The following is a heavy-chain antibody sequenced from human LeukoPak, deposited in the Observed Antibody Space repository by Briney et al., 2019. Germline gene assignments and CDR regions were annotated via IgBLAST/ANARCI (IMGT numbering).Heavy chain of an antibody. J-gene: IGHJ4*02. V-gene: IGHV3-21*01. CDR1: GFTFSSYS. D-gene: IGHD6-19*01. CDR2: FSSDGSYI. CDR3: ARDESGWYNLLDY. Sequence: PGGSLRLSCAASGFTFSSYSMNWLRQAPGKGLEWVSSFSSDGSYIYYADSVKGRFSISRDTAKNSLYLQMNSLRAEDTAVYYCARDESGWYNLLDYWGQGTLVTVSS.